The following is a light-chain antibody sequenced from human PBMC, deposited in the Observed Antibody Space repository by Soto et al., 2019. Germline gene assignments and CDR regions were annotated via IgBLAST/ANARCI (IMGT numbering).Light chain of an antibody. CDR2: DAS. V-gene: IGKV3-20*01. Sequence: EIVLTQSPGTLSLSPGERATLSCRASQSVSSRSLAWYQQRPGQAPRLLIYDASSRATGIPDRCSGSGSGTDFTLTISRLEPEDFAVYFCQQYGSSTPTFGQGTKLEIK. CDR3: QQYGSSTPT. CDR1: QSVSSRS. J-gene: IGKJ2*01.